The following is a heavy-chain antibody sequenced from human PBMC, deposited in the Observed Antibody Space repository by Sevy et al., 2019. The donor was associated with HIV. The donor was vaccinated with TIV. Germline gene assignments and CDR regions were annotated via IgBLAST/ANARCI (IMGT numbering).Heavy chain of an antibody. V-gene: IGHV1-18*01. J-gene: IGHJ4*01. CDR1: GYTFTSYT. Sequence: ASVKVSCKAFGYTFTSYTISWVRQAPGQGLEWMGWINTYNGNTNRAHKVQGRVTLTTDTTSTAYLELRSLRYDDTAVYYCARDTREKSFDYWGHGTVVTVSS. CDR3: ARDTREKSFDY. CDR2: INTYNGNT.